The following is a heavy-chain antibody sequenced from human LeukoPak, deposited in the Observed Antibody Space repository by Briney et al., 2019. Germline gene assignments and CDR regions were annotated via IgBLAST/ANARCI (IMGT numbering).Heavy chain of an antibody. CDR3: ARDRDWAFDY. CDR1: GFTFSSYG. V-gene: IGHV3-30*03. D-gene: IGHD3/OR15-3a*01. J-gene: IGHJ4*02. Sequence: GGSLRLSCAASGFTFSSYGMHWVRQAPGKGLEWVAVISYDGSSKYYADSVKGRFTISRDNSKNTLYLRMNSLRAEDTAVYYCARDRDWAFDYWGPGTLVTVSS. CDR2: ISYDGSSK.